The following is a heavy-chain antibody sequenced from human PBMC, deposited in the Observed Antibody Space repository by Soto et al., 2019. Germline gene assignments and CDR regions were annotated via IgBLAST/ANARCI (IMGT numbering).Heavy chain of an antibody. CDR3: AHSRYDFWSGYSIEYPLFDY. J-gene: IGHJ4*02. V-gene: IGHV2-5*02. D-gene: IGHD3-3*01. CDR1: GFSLSTSGVG. Sequence: QITLKESGPTLVKPTQTLTLTCTFSGFSLSTSGVGVGWIRQPPGKALEWLALIYWDDDKRYSPSLKSRLTITKDTSKNQVVLTMTNMDPVDTATYYYAHSRYDFWSGYSIEYPLFDYWGQGTLVTVSS. CDR2: IYWDDDK.